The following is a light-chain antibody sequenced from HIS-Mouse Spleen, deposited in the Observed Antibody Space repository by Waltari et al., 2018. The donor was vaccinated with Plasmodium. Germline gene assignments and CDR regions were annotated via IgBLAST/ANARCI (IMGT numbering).Light chain of an antibody. J-gene: IGLJ2*01. Sequence: QSALTQPRSVSGSPGQSVTISCTGTSSDIGGSKYVSCYQHHPGTAPKLMIYDVSKRPSGVPDRFSGSKSGNTASLTISGLQAEDEADYYCCSYAGSYTLVFGGGTKLTVL. CDR1: SSDIGGSKY. CDR2: DVS. CDR3: CSYAGSYTLV. V-gene: IGLV2-11*01.